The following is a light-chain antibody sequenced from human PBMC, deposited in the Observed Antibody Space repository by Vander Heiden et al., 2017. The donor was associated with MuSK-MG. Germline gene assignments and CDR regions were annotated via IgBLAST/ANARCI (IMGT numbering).Light chain of an antibody. J-gene: IGLJ2*01. CDR2: EVS. CDR3: SSYGGSNNLV. CDR1: SRDAGGYNY. V-gene: IGLV2-8*01. Sequence: QSALTQPPSASGSPGQSVTISCTGTSRDAGGYNYVSWYQQHPGKAPKLIIYEVSKRPSGVPDRFSGSKSGNTASLTVSGLQPEDEADYYCSSYGGSNNLVFGGGTKLTVL.